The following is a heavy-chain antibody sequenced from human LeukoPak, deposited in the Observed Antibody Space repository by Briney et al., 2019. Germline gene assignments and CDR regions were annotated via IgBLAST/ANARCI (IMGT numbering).Heavy chain of an antibody. CDR3: ARRVYNSGWYIDY. CDR1: GFTFSSYG. D-gene: IGHD6-19*01. Sequence: GGSLRLSCAASGFTFSSYGMHWVRQAPGKGLEWVAFIRYDGSNKYYADSVKGRFTISRDNSKNTLYLQMNSLRAEDTAVYYCARRVYNSGWYIDYWGQGTLVTVSS. J-gene: IGHJ4*02. V-gene: IGHV3-30*02. CDR2: IRYDGSNK.